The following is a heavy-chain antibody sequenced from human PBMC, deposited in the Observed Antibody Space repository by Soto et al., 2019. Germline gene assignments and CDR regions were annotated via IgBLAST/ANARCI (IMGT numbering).Heavy chain of an antibody. CDR3: AKTANGWFSAFDI. J-gene: IGHJ3*02. D-gene: IGHD6-19*01. CDR1: GFTFSSYA. V-gene: IGHV3-23*01. CDR2: ISGCGGTT. Sequence: EVQLLESGGGLVQPGGSLRLSCAASGFTFSSYAMRWVRQAPGKGLEWVSAISGCGGTTYYADSVKGRFTFSRDNSKNTLYLQMNSLRAEDTAVYYCAKTANGWFSAFDIWGQGTMVTVSS.